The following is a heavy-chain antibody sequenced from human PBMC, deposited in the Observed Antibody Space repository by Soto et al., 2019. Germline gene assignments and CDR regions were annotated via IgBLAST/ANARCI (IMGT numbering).Heavy chain of an antibody. CDR2: IRDRAYSYAT. D-gene: IGHD3-16*02. CDR1: GFVFKDSS. V-gene: IGHV3-73*01. Sequence: EVLLVESGGGFVQPGGSLKLSCAASGFVFKDSSIHWVRQASGKGLEWVGRIRDRAYSYATAYAASVTGRFTISRDDSTNTAYLQMNSLETEDTAIYYCTRLISAAQDYWGQGTQVTVSS. J-gene: IGHJ4*02. CDR3: TRLISAAQDY.